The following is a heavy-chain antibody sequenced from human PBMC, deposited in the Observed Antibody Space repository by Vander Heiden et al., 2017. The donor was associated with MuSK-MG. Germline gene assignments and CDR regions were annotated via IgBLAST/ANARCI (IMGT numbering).Heavy chain of an antibody. D-gene: IGHD3-10*01. V-gene: IGHV1-2*02. CDR1: GYTFNDYY. CDR2: INPNSGGT. CDR3: TRDRERFGEFFDY. J-gene: IGHJ4*02. Sequence: QVQLVQSGAEVRKPGASIKVSCKASGYTFNDYYIHWVRLAPGQGLGWMGWINPNSGGTNYAEKFQGRVSMTRDTSIRTAYMDLSRLTSDDTAVYYCTRDRERFGEFFDYWGQGTLATVSS.